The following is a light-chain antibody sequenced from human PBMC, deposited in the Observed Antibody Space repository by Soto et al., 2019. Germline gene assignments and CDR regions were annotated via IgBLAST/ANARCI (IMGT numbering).Light chain of an antibody. V-gene: IGKV1-12*01. CDR1: QDIRKW. Sequence: DIQMTQSPSSVSASVGDRVIVTCRASQDIRKWLAWYQQKPGKAPKLLIQVASSLQSGVPSRFSGAGSGTEFTLTISSLQPEDFATYYCQHSLKFPWTFGQGTKVELK. J-gene: IGKJ1*01. CDR2: VAS. CDR3: QHSLKFPWT.